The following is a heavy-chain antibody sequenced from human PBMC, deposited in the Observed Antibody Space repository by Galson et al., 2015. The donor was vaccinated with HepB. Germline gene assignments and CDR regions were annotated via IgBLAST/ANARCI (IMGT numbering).Heavy chain of an antibody. J-gene: IGHJ4*02. Sequence: SCKASGYTFTSYAMHWVRQAPGQRLEWMGWINAGNGNTKYSQKFQGRVTITRDTSASTAYMELSSLRSEDTAVYYCARAYSSSWYRSYYFDYWGQGTLVTVSS. V-gene: IGHV1-3*01. D-gene: IGHD6-13*01. CDR1: GYTFTSYA. CDR2: INAGNGNT. CDR3: ARAYSSSWYRSYYFDY.